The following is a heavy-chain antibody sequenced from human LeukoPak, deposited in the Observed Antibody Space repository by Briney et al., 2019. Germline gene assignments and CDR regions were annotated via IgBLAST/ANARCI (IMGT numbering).Heavy chain of an antibody. CDR2: INTYNGNT. V-gene: IGHV1-18*01. J-gene: IGHJ4*02. CDR1: GYTFTNYG. Sequence: ASEKVSCKASGYTFTNYGITWMRQAPGQGLEWMGWINTYNGNTNYAQKFQGRVTITTDTSTSTAYMELRSLRSDDTAVFYCARDLVDGVGAPGAYWGQGALVTVSS. CDR3: ARDLVDGVGAPGAY. D-gene: IGHD1-26*01.